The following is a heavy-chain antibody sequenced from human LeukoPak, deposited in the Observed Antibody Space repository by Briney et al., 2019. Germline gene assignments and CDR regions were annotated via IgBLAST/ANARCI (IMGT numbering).Heavy chain of an antibody. CDR1: GRSFSGYY. CDR3: ARGWGQQQLVNNWFDP. V-gene: IGHV4-34*01. D-gene: IGHD6-13*01. Sequence: PSETLSLTCAVYGRSFSGYYWSWIRQPPGKGLEWIGEINHSGSTNYNPFLKSRVTISVDTSKNQFSLKLSSVTAADTAVYYCARGWGQQQLVNNWFDPWGQGTLVTVSS. CDR2: INHSGST. J-gene: IGHJ5*02.